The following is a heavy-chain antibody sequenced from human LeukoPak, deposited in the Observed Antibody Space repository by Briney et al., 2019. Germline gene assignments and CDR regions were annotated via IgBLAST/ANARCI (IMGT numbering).Heavy chain of an antibody. J-gene: IGHJ4*02. CDR2: IKQDGSEK. D-gene: IGHD2-2*01. CDR1: GFTLGSYW. CDR3: AREDWDIVVVPAASITNFDY. V-gene: IGHV3-7*01. Sequence: GGSLRLSCSASGFTLGSYWMTWVRQAPGKGLEWVANIKQDGSEKYYVDSVKGRFTISRDNAKNSLYLQMNSLRAEDTAVYYCAREDWDIVVVPAASITNFDYWGQGTLVTVSS.